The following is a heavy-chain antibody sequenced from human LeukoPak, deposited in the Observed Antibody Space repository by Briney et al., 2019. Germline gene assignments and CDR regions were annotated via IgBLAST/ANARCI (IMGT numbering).Heavy chain of an antibody. CDR2: IWYDGSNK. V-gene: IGHV3-33*01. CDR3: ARDDGSGYFFDY. J-gene: IGHJ4*02. Sequence: GGSLRLSYAASGFTFSSYGMHWVRQAPGKGLEWVAVIWYDGSNKYYADSVKGRFTISRDNSKNTLYLQMNSLRAEDTAVYYCARDDGSGYFFDYWGQGTLVTVSS. CDR1: GFTFSSYG. D-gene: IGHD6-19*01.